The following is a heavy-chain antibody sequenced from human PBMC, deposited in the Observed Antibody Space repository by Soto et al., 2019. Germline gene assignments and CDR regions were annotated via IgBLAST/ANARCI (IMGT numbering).Heavy chain of an antibody. CDR2: IIPVFDTR. V-gene: IGHV1-69*13. Sequence: SVKVSCKASGGAFSSYAITWVRQAPGQGLEWIGVIIPVFDTRYYAQKFQGRVTITADESTRTAYMELSSLRSDDTAVYYCAREESIMGRGVVYYYGMDVWGQGTTVTVPS. CDR3: AREESIMGRGVVYYYGMDV. CDR1: GGAFSSYA. J-gene: IGHJ6*02. D-gene: IGHD3-10*01.